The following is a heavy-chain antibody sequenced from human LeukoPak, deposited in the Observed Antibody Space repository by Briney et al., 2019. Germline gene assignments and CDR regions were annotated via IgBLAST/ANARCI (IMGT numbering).Heavy chain of an antibody. CDR3: ATATIRNYYYGMDV. D-gene: IGHD5-12*01. Sequence: ASVKVSCKVSGYTLTELSMHWVRQAPGKGIEWMGGFDPEDGETIYAQKFQGRVTMTEDTSTDTAYMELSSLRSEDTAVYYCATATIRNYYYGMDVWGQGTTVTVSS. CDR2: FDPEDGET. V-gene: IGHV1-24*01. CDR1: GYTLTELS. J-gene: IGHJ6*02.